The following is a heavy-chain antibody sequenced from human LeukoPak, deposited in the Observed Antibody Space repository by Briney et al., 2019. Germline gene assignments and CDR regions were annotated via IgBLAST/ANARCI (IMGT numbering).Heavy chain of an antibody. CDR3: ASGYSYFFDY. J-gene: IGHJ4*02. CDR2: VYADGAT. CDR1: AASINNNSFY. V-gene: IGHV4-61*02. Sequence: PSETLSLTCTVSAASINNNSFYWSWIRQSAGKGLEWIGRVYADGATNYNPSLKSRVTISVDTSKNQFSLKLSSVTAADTAVYYCASGYSYFFDYWGQGTLVTVSS. D-gene: IGHD5-18*01.